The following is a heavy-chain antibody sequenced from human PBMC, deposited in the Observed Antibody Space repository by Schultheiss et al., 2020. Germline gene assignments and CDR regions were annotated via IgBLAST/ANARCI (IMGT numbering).Heavy chain of an antibody. V-gene: IGHV3-48*03. Sequence: GGSMRLSCAASGFTFSSYEMNWVRQAPGKGLEWVSYISSSGSTIYYADSVKGRFTISRDNAKNSLYLQMNSLRAEDTAVYYCARGDRLDGYDYYGMDVWGQGTTVNVS. J-gene: IGHJ6*02. CDR2: ISSSGSTI. D-gene: IGHD5-24*01. CDR3: ARGDRLDGYDYYGMDV. CDR1: GFTFSSYE.